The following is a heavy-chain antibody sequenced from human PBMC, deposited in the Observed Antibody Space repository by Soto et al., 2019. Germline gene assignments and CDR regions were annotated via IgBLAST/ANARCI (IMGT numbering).Heavy chain of an antibody. CDR2: IYSGGGT. J-gene: IGHJ6*02. CDR3: ARTHYYGSGGIFYSYCGMYV. Sequence: GGSLRLSCAASGFTISSYYMSWVRQAPGKGLDWVSVIYSGGGTYYADSVRGRFTISRDNSKNTLFLQMKSLRAEDTAVYYCARTHYYGSGGIFYSYCGMYVWGQGTTVTVSS. V-gene: IGHV3-66*01. D-gene: IGHD3-10*01. CDR1: GFTISSYY.